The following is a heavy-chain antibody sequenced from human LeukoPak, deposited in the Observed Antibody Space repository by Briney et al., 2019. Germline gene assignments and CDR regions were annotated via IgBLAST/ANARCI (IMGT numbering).Heavy chain of an antibody. CDR1: GYTFTSYG. J-gene: IGHJ4*02. D-gene: IGHD5-12*01. CDR2: ISAYNGNT. Sequence: ASVKVSCKASGYTFTSYGISWVRQAPGQGLEWMGWISAYNGNTNYAQKLQGRVTMTTDTSTSTAYMELRSQRSDDTAVYYCARLDYFSSPNAYYFDYWGQGTLVTVSS. CDR3: ARLDYFSSPNAYYFDY. V-gene: IGHV1-18*01.